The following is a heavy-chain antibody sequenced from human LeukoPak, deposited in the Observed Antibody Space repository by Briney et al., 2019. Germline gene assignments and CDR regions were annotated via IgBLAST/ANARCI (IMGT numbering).Heavy chain of an antibody. CDR2: IYYSGST. Sequence: SETLSLTCTVSGGSISSGDYYWSWIRQPPGKGLEWIGYIYYSGSTYYNPSLKSRVTISVDTSKNQFSLKLSSVTAADTTVHYCARDYPIWSENDAFDIWGQGTMVTVSS. J-gene: IGHJ3*02. CDR1: GGSISSGDYY. V-gene: IGHV4-30-4*08. D-gene: IGHD3-10*01. CDR3: ARDYPIWSENDAFDI.